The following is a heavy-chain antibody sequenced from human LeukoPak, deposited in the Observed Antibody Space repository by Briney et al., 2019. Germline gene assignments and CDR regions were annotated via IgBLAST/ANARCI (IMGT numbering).Heavy chain of an antibody. CDR2: IKQDGSEK. V-gene: IGHV3-7*01. J-gene: IGHJ4*02. D-gene: IGHD5-18*01. CDR3: ARDGERDSYGLLPLDY. CDR1: GFTFSSYW. Sequence: PGGSLRLSCAASGFTFSSYWMHWVRQAPGKGLEWVANIKQDGSEKYYVDSVKGRFTISRDNAKNSLYLQMNSLRAEDTAVYYCARDGERDSYGLLPLDYWGQGTLVTVSS.